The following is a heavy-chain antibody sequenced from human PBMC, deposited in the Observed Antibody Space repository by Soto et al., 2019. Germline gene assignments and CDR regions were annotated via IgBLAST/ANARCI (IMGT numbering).Heavy chain of an antibody. CDR2: INSDGSST. J-gene: IGHJ2*01. V-gene: IGHV3-74*01. CDR1: GFTFSSYW. Sequence: EVQLVESGGGLVQPGGSLRLSCAASGFTFSSYWMHWVRQAPGKGLVWVSRINSDGSSTNYADSVKGRFTISRDNAKNTLYRQMNRLRAEDTAVYYCARGGRLNWYFDLWGRGTLFTVSS. CDR3: ARGGRLNWYFDL. D-gene: IGHD1-26*01.